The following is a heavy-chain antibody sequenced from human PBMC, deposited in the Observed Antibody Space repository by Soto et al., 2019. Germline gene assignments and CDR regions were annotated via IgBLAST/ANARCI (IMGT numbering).Heavy chain of an antibody. V-gene: IGHV4-61*02. J-gene: IGHJ6*02. CDR2: IYTSGST. CDR1: CGSIISGGYY. Sequence: SDTLSLTCTVSCGSIISGGYYWSWIRQLAGKGLEWIGRIYTSGSTNYNPSLKSRVTMSVDPXKNQFSMKLSSVTAADTAVYDCASDGPIGYCSGGSCYRYYYYYGMDVWRQGTTVTVPS. D-gene: IGHD2-15*01. CDR3: ASDGPIGYCSGGSCYRYYYYYGMDV.